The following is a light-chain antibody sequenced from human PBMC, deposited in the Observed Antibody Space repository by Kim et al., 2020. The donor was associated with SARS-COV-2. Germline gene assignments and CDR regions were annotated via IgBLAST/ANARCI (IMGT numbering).Light chain of an antibody. Sequence: APGKTARIACGGDNVGSKSVQWYQKRPGLAPVVVVYDDTDRPSGIPERFSGSNSGNTATLTISRVEAGDEADYYCQVWDSNSDHVVFGGGTQLTVL. V-gene: IGLV3-21*03. CDR3: QVWDSNSDHVV. CDR1: NVGSKS. CDR2: DDT. J-gene: IGLJ2*01.